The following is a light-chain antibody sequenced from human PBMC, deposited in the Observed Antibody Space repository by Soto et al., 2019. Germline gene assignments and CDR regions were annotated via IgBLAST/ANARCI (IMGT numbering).Light chain of an antibody. CDR1: QSFRGL. V-gene: IGKV3-11*01. CDR2: DAY. CDR3: QQRHMWPIT. Sequence: EIVMTQSPATLSVSPGERATLSCRASQSFRGLLALYQQKPGQAPRLLIYDAYNRATGIPPRFSGSGSGTDFTLTISSLEPEDSAVYYCQQRHMWPITFGQGTRLEIK. J-gene: IGKJ5*01.